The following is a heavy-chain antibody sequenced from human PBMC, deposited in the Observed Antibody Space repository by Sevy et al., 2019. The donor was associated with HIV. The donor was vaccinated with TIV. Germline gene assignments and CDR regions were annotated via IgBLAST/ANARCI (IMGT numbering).Heavy chain of an antibody. CDR3: TRGYYGSGCYYNNFFDY. CDR2: IYPGDSDT. Sequence: GESLKISCEGSGYSFTRYWIGWVRQMPGKGLEWMGIIYPGDSDTRYSPSFQGQVTISADKSIRTAYLQWSSLKASDTAMYFCTRGYYGSGCYYNNFFDYWGQGTLVTVSS. J-gene: IGHJ4*02. CDR1: GYSFTRYW. D-gene: IGHD3-10*01. V-gene: IGHV5-51*01.